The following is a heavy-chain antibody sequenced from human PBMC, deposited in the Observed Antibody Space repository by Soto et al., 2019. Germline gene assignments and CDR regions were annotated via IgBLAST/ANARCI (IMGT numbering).Heavy chain of an antibody. Sequence: QVQLQESGPGLVKPSQTLSLTCTVSGDSVSSDGYYWSWIRQHPGKGLEWIGDIYYSGSPSYHPSLKSRVTISVDTSETHLSLMLNSVTAADTAVYYCARRHDILTGPDAFDIWGQGTMVTVSS. CDR3: ARRHDILTGPDAFDI. J-gene: IGHJ3*02. CDR2: IYYSGSP. D-gene: IGHD3-9*01. V-gene: IGHV4-31*02. CDR1: GDSVSSDGYY.